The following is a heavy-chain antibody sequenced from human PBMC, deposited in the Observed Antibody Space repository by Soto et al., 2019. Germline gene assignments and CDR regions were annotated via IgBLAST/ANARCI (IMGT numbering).Heavy chain of an antibody. J-gene: IGHJ6*03. CDR1: GGSISSYY. CDR3: ARYCSSISCPYYYMDV. CDR2: VYYSGTA. Sequence: SETLSLTCTVSGGSISSYYWSWIRLPPGKGLEWIGYVYYSGTANYNPSLNSRVTISVDTSKNQFSLKLRSVTAADTAVYYCARYCSSISCPYYYMDVWGKGTTVTVSS. V-gene: IGHV4-59*08. D-gene: IGHD2-2*01.